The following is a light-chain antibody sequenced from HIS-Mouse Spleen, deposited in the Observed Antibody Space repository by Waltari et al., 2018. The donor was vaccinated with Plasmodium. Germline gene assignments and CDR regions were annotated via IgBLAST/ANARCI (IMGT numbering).Light chain of an antibody. CDR2: EDS. CDR3: YSTDSSGNHRV. CDR1: ALPKKY. J-gene: IGLJ3*02. Sequence: SSELTQPPSVSVSPGQTARLTCSGDALPKKYAYWYQQKSGQAPVMDIYEDSKRPPGIPERVSGSSSGTMATLTISGAQVEDEADYYCYSTDSSGNHRVFGGGTKLTVL. V-gene: IGLV3-10*01.